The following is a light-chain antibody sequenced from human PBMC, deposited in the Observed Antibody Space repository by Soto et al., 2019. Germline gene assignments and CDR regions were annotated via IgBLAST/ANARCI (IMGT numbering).Light chain of an antibody. J-gene: IGKJ2*01. V-gene: IGKV3-20*01. CDR2: GAS. CDR1: QSVSRRY. CDR3: QQYGSSPYT. Sequence: EIVLTQSPGTLSLSAGERATLSCRASQSVSRRYLAWYQQKPGQAPRLLIYGASSRATGIPDRFSGSGSGTGFTLTISRVEPEDFAVYYCQQYGSSPYTFGQGTKLEIK.